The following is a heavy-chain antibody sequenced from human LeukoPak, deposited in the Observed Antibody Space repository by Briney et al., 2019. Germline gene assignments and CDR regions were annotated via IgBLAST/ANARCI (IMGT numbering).Heavy chain of an antibody. J-gene: IGHJ6*04. Sequence: PGGSLRLSCAASGFTFDDYGMSWVRQAPGKGLEWVSGINWNGGSTGYADSVKGRFTISRDNAKNSLYLQMNSLRAEDTAVYYCAEIGITMIGGVWGKGTTVTISS. V-gene: IGHV3-20*04. CDR1: GFTFDDYG. D-gene: IGHD3-10*02. CDR3: AEIGITMIGGV. CDR2: INWNGGST.